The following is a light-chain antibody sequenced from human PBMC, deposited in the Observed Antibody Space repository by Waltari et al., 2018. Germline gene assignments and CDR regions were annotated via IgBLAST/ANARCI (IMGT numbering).Light chain of an antibody. CDR1: SSDVGAFNF. V-gene: IGLV2-8*01. Sequence: QSALTQPPSASGSPGQSITIPWTGTSSDVGAFNFVSWYQQYPGRAPKVLIYEVTQRPSGVPDRFSGSKSGNTASLTVSGLQAEDEADYYCSSYGGTNNFVLFGGGTKLTVL. J-gene: IGLJ2*01. CDR3: SSYGGTNNFVL. CDR2: EVT.